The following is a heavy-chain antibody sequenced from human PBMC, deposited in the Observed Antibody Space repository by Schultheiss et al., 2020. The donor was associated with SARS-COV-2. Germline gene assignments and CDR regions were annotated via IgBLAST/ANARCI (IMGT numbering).Heavy chain of an antibody. CDR1: GGSFSGYY. CDR3: AREGYYYGSGSYYWDYYGMDV. D-gene: IGHD3-10*01. J-gene: IGHJ6*02. V-gene: IGHV4-59*01. Sequence: SETLSLTCAVYGGSFSGYYWSWIRQPPGKGLEWIGYIYYSGSTNYNPSLKSRVTISVDTSKNQFSLKLSSVTAADTAVYYCAREGYYYGSGSYYWDYYGMDVWGQGTTVTVSS. CDR2: IYYSGST.